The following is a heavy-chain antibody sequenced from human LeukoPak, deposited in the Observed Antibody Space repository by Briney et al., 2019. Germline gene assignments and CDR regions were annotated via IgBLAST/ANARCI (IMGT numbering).Heavy chain of an antibody. J-gene: IGHJ4*02. CDR2: ISGSGGST. D-gene: IGHD1-26*01. CDR3: AKDPIKGRVGATVFDY. Sequence: GGSLRLSCAVSGFTLSNSWMHWVRQAPGKGLEWVSAISGSGGSTYYADSVKGRFTISRDNSKNTLYLQMNSLRAEDTAVYYCAKDPIKGRVGATVFDYWGQGTLVTVSS. CDR1: GFTLSNSW. V-gene: IGHV3-23*01.